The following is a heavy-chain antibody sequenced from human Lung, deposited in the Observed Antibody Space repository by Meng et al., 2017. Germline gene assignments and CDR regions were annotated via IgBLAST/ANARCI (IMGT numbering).Heavy chain of an antibody. D-gene: IGHD3-10*01. Sequence: QVKLKQWGRGRVRPSENLSLTCAVDGGSISGSYWSWIRQSPAKGLEWIGKINHGGSTNYNPSLESRVTISVDTPKNQFSLRLTSMTVADTAVYYCARERHSTIIRGVMDFWGQGALVTVSS. CDR3: ARERHSTIIRGVMDF. CDR2: INHGGST. J-gene: IGHJ4*02. CDR1: GGSISGSY. V-gene: IGHV4-34*01.